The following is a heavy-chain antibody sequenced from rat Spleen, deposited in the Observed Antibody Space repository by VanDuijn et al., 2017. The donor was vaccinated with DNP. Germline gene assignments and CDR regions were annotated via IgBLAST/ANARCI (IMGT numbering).Heavy chain of an antibody. CDR1: GFAFSNYG. V-gene: IGHV5-25*01. Sequence: EVQLVESGGGLVQPGRSLKLSCAASGFAFSNYGMAWVRQTPTRGLEWVASISTGGGNSYYRDSVKGRFTMSRDNAKSTLYLQMDSLRSEDTATYYCARHVLINYGGSIFDYWGQGVMVTVSS. CDR3: ARHVLINYGGSIFDY. D-gene: IGHD1-11*01. CDR2: ISTGGGNS. J-gene: IGHJ2*01.